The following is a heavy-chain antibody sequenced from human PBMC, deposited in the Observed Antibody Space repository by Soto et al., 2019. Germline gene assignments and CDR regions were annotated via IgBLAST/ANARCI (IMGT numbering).Heavy chain of an antibody. J-gene: IGHJ4*02. CDR1: GFTFSSYD. V-gene: IGHV3-23*01. Sequence: EVQLLESGGGLVQPGGSLRLSCAASGFTFSSYDMSWVRQAPGKGLEWVSAISNSGGNTYYADSVKGGFTISRDNSKNTLYLQMNSLRVEDTAVYYCASRYCSSTSCGPGLFDSWGQGTLVSISS. D-gene: IGHD2-2*01. CDR2: ISNSGGNT. CDR3: ASRYCSSTSCGPGLFDS.